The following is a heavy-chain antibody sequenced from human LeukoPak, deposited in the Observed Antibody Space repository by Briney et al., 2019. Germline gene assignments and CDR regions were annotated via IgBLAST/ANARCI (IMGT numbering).Heavy chain of an antibody. V-gene: IGHV4-39*07. CDR3: ARGDYGIDY. CDR2: IYYSGST. J-gene: IGHJ4*02. D-gene: IGHD4-17*01. Sequence: PSETLSLTCTVSGGSISSTDYYWGWIRQPPGKGLEWIGTIYYSGSTYYNPSLKSRVTISVDTSKNQFSLKLSSVTAADTAVYYCARGDYGIDYWGQGTLVTVSS. CDR1: GGSISSTDYY.